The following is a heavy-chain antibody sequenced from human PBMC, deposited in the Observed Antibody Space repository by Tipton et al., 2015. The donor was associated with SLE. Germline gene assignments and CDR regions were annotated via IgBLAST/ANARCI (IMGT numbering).Heavy chain of an antibody. D-gene: IGHD3-10*01. J-gene: IGHJ6*03. Sequence: QVQLVQSGAEVKRPGASVKVSCKASGYTFSRHGITWVRQAPGQGLEWMGWISAYNGNTNYAQKLQGRVTMTTDTSTSTAYMELRSLRSDDTAVYYCARDLDRGPLYYYYYYMDVWGKGTTVTVSS. V-gene: IGHV1-18*01. CDR2: ISAYNGNT. CDR3: ARDLDRGPLYYYYYYMDV. CDR1: GYTFSRHG.